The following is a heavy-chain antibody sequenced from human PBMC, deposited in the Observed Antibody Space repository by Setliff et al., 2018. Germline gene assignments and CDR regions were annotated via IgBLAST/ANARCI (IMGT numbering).Heavy chain of an antibody. V-gene: IGHV4-61*09. J-gene: IGHJ4*02. D-gene: IGHD3-16*01. CDR3: ARLPNYVWGSPVDY. Sequence: PSETLSLTCTVSDDSINSRRYYWGWFRQPAGKGLEWIGQIYTSWSTNYNPSFKSRVTISLDTSKNQFSLSLKTVTAADTAVYYCARLPNYVWGSPVDYWGQGTLVTVSS. CDR2: IYTSWST. CDR1: DDSINSRRYY.